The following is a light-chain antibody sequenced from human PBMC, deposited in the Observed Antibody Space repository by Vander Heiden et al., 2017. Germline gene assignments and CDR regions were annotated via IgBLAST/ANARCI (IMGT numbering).Light chain of an antibody. V-gene: IGKV3-20*01. J-gene: IGKJ2*01. Sequence: IVFTQSPGPLSLSPGERATLSCRASQSVGSSYLAWYRQSRGQAPRLLIYGASSRATGIPDRFSGSGSGTDFTRTISRLEPEDFAVYYCQQYGSSPPYTFGQGTKLEIK. CDR1: QSVGSSY. CDR3: QQYGSSPPYT. CDR2: GAS.